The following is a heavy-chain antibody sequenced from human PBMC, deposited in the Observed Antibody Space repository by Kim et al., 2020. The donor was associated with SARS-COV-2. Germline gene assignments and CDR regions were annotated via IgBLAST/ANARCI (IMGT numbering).Heavy chain of an antibody. D-gene: IGHD6-19*01. V-gene: IGHV3-23*01. CDR3: AKSISGWYIFDY. CDR2: ISDTGGTT. CDR1: GFTFNSYV. J-gene: IGHJ4*02. Sequence: GGSLRLSFAASGFTFNSYVMSWVRQAPGKGLEWVSAISDTGGTTYVDSVKGRFTISRDNSKNTLSLQMNSLRAEDTAVYYCAKSISGWYIFDYWGQGSLVTVSS.